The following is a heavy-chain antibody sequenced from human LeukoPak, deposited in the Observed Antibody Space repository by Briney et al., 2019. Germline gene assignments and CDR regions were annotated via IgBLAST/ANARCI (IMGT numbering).Heavy chain of an antibody. CDR2: INSDGSST. J-gene: IGHJ5*02. CDR1: GFTFSSYW. Sequence: PGGSLRLSCAASGFTFSSYWVHWVRQGPGKGLVWVSRINSDGSSTSYADSVKGRFTISRDNAKNTLYLQMNSLRAEDTAVYYCARGGDSSAFNWFGPWGQGALVTVSS. D-gene: IGHD3-22*01. CDR3: ARGGDSSAFNWFGP. V-gene: IGHV3-74*01.